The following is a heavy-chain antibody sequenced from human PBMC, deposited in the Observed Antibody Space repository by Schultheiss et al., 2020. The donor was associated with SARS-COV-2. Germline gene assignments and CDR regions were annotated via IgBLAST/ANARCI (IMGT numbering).Heavy chain of an antibody. V-gene: IGHV4-61*08. CDR1: GGSISSGDYY. J-gene: IGHJ4*02. D-gene: IGHD1-7*01. Sequence: GSLRLSCNVSGGSISSGDYYWSWIRQPPGKGLEWIGYIYYSGSTNYNPSLKSRVTISVDTSKNQFSLKLSSVTAADTAVYYCARGGNYSPSLDYWGQGTLVTVSS. CDR3: ARGGNYSPSLDY. CDR2: IYYSGST.